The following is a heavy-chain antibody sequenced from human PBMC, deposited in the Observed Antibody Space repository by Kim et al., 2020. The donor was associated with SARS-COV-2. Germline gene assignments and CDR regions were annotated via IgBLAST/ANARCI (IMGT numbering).Heavy chain of an antibody. D-gene: IGHD1-26*01. CDR3: ARGDPGAATYFDS. V-gene: IGHV3-74*01. J-gene: IGHJ4*02. Sequence: YADFVKGRFAISRDNAKNTLYLQMNSLGAEDTAVYYCARGDPGAATYFDSWGQGTLVTVSS.